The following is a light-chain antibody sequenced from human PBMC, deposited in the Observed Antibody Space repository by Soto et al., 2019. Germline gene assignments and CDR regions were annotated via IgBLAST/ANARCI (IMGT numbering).Light chain of an antibody. CDR1: QSVNSN. CDR2: GAS. V-gene: IGKV3-15*01. J-gene: IGKJ1*01. Sequence: EIVMTQSPATLSVSPGERATLPCRASQSVNSNLAWYQQKPGQAPRLLISGASTRATGIPARFSGSGSETEFTLTISSLQSEDFAVYYCQQYNNWWTFGQGTKVEMK. CDR3: QQYNNWWT.